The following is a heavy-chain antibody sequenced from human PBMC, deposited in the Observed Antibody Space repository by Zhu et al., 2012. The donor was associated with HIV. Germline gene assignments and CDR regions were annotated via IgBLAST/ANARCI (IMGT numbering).Heavy chain of an antibody. D-gene: IGHD1-1*01. CDR2: MYSSGST. V-gene: IGHV4-59*11. Sequence: QVQLQESGPQLVKPSETLSLTCTVSGGSMSSHHWNWVRQPPGKGLQWIGYMYSSGSTKYNFSLKSRVAISLDMSKNQFSLNLSSVTTADTAVYYCARSVKGQLVFDSWGQGALVTVSS. CDR3: ARSVKGQLVFDS. J-gene: IGHJ4*02. CDR1: GGSMSSHH.